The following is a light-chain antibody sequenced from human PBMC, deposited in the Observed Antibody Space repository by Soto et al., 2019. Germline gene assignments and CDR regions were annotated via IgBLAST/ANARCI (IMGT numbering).Light chain of an antibody. CDR2: DAS. CDR3: QQYDNLPFT. Sequence: DIPMTQSPSSLSASVGDRVTITCQASQDISNYLTWYQQKPGKAPKLLIYDASNLETGVPSRFSGSGSGTDFTFTISSLQPEDIATYYCQQYDNLPFTFGGGTKVEIK. V-gene: IGKV1-33*01. CDR1: QDISNY. J-gene: IGKJ4*01.